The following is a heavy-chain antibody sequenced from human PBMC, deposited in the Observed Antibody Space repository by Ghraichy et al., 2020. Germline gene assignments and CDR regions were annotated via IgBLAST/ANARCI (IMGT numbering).Heavy chain of an antibody. V-gene: IGHV1-18*04. Sequence: ASVKVSCKASGYTFISYGISWVQQAPGQGLEWMGWITTYSGNTHYAQNLQGRVTMTTDTSTNTAYMELRSLRSDDTAVYYCARGINWFDPWGQGTLVTVSS. J-gene: IGHJ5*02. CDR3: ARGINWFDP. CDR2: ITTYSGNT. CDR1: GYTFISYG.